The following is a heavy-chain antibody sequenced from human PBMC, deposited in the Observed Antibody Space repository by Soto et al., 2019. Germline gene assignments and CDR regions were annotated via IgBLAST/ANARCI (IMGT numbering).Heavy chain of an antibody. J-gene: IGHJ3*02. Sequence: PGGSLRLSCAASGFTFSRYGMHWVRQAPAKGLEWVALIWFDGSDKYYTESVKGRFTISRDNSKSTLYLQMNSLRAEDTAVYYCARLYCSASSCYSVGAFDIRGQGTMVTVSS. CDR1: GFTFSRYG. CDR3: ARLYCSASSCYSVGAFDI. D-gene: IGHD2-15*01. CDR2: IWFDGSDK. V-gene: IGHV3-33*01.